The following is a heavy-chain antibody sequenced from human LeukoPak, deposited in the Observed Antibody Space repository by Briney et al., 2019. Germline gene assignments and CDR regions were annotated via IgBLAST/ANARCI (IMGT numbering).Heavy chain of an antibody. CDR3: ARGRAVAGPRTGPILAFDP. Sequence: ASVKVSCKASGYTFTGYYMHWVRQAPGQGLEWMGWINPNSGGTNYAQKFQGRVTMTRDTSISTAYMELSRLRSDDTAVYYCARGRAVAGPRTGPILAFDPWGQGTLVTVSS. CDR1: GYTFTGYY. CDR2: INPNSGGT. D-gene: IGHD6-19*01. J-gene: IGHJ5*02. V-gene: IGHV1-2*02.